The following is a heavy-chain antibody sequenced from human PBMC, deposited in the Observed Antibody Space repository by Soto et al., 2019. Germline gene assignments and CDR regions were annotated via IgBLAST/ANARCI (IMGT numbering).Heavy chain of an antibody. CDR1: GFTFSSYG. J-gene: IGHJ6*02. D-gene: IGHD6-19*01. V-gene: IGHV3-30*18. Sequence: QVQLVESGGGVVQPGRSLRLSCAASGFTFSSYGMHWVRQAPGKGLEWVAVMSYDGSNKYYADSVKGRFTISRDNSKNTLYLQMNSLRAEDTAVYYCAKSSVAGMHYYYYGMDVWGQGTTVTVSS. CDR2: MSYDGSNK. CDR3: AKSSVAGMHYYYYGMDV.